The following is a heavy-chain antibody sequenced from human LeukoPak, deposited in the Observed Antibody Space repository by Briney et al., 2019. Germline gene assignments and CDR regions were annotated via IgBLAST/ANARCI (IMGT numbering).Heavy chain of an antibody. CDR2: IYYSGST. Sequence: PSETLSLTCTVSGGSISSYYWSWIRQPPGKGLEWIGYIYYSGSTNYNPSLKSRVTISVDTSKNQFSLKLSSVTAADTAVYYCARSSGAYGTFDYWGQGTLVTVSS. J-gene: IGHJ4*02. V-gene: IGHV4-59*08. D-gene: IGHD2-15*01. CDR1: GGSISSYY. CDR3: ARSSGAYGTFDY.